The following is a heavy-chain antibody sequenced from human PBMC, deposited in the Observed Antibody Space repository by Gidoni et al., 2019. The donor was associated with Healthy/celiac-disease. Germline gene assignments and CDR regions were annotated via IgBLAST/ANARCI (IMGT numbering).Heavy chain of an antibody. V-gene: IGHV1-8*01. J-gene: IGHJ6*02. CDR3: ARGQEVVVVPAAEYYYYGMDV. Sequence: QVQLVQSGAEGKKPGASVQVSCKASGYTFTSYDISWVRQATGQGLEWMGWMNPNSGNTGYAQKFQGRVTMTRNTSISTAYMELSSLRSEDTAVYYCARGQEVVVVPAAEYYYYGMDVWGQGTTVTVSS. CDR2: MNPNSGNT. D-gene: IGHD2-2*01. CDR1: GYTFTSYD.